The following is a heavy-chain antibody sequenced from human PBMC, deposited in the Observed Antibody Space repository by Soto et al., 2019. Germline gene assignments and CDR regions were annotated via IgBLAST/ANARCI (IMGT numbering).Heavy chain of an antibody. V-gene: IGHV1-2*04. CDR2: INPNSGGT. J-gene: IGHJ6*02. CDR1: GYTFTGYY. Sequence: ASVKVSCKASGYTFTGYYMHWVRQAPGQGLEWMGWINPNSGGTNYAQKFRGWVTMTRDTSISTAYMELSRLRSDDTAVYYCARDSIAAAGKPYYYYGMDVWGQGTTVTVSS. D-gene: IGHD6-13*01. CDR3: ARDSIAAAGKPYYYYGMDV.